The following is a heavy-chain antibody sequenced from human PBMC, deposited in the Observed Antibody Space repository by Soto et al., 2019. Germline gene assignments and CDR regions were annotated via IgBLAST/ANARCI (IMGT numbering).Heavy chain of an antibody. CDR3: ARGHGYYYDRSGSGYWFDP. J-gene: IGHJ5*02. V-gene: IGHV4-34*01. CDR2: INHSGST. D-gene: IGHD3-22*01. Sequence: SETLSLTCAVYGGAFSPYFWTWIRQPPGKGLEWIGEINHSGSTNYNPSLRSRATISVDTSKNQFSLNLSSVTAADTAVYYCARGHGYYYDRSGSGYWFDPWGQGTPVTVSS. CDR1: GGAFSPYF.